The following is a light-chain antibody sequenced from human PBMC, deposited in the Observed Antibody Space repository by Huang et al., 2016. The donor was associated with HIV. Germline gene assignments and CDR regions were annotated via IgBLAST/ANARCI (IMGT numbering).Light chain of an antibody. CDR2: GSS. Sequence: EIVMTQSPATLSVSPGERATLSCRASPSVSSNLAWYQQKPGQAPRLLIYGSSTRATGIPARFSALGSGTEFTLTISSLQSKDFAVYYCQQYNNWPPMYTFGQGTNLEIK. V-gene: IGKV3-15*01. CDR1: PSVSSN. CDR3: QQYNNWPPMYT. J-gene: IGKJ2*01.